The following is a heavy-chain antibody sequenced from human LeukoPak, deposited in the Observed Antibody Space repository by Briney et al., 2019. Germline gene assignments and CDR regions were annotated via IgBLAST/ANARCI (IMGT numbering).Heavy chain of an antibody. CDR3: AGAIAVAGTGYYYYYYMDV. Sequence: MPSETLSLTCTVSGYSISSGYYWGWIRQPPGKGLEWIGSIYHSGSTNYNPSLKSRVTISVDKSKNQFSLKLSSVTAADTAVYYCAGAIAVAGTGYYYYYYMDVWGKGTTVTVSS. J-gene: IGHJ6*03. CDR1: GYSISSGYY. V-gene: IGHV4-38-2*02. CDR2: IYHSGST. D-gene: IGHD6-19*01.